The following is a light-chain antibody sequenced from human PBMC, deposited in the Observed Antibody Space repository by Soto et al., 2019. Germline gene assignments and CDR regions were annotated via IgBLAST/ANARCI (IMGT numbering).Light chain of an antibody. V-gene: IGLV2-14*01. J-gene: IGLJ1*01. CDR2: EVT. CDR1: SSDVAGYNH. Sequence: QSVLTQPASVSGSAGQSITISGTVTSSDVAGYNHVSWYQHHPGKAPKLMIYEVTKRPSGVSNRFSGSKSGDTASLTISGLQAEDEADYYCNSHTASTTRIFGTGTKVTVL. CDR3: NSHTASTTRI.